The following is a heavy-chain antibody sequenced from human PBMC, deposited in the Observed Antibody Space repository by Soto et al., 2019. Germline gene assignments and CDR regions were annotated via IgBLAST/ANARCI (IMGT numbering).Heavy chain of an antibody. CDR1: GFTFSSYS. V-gene: IGHV3-48*01. D-gene: IGHD1-1*01. CDR3: ARSRYNDY. CDR2: ISSSGSSI. Sequence: EVWLVESGGGLVQPGGSQRLSCAASGFTFSSYSMNWVRQAPGKGLEWVSYISSSGSSISYTDSVKGRFTISRDNAKNSLYLQMNSLGAEDTALYYCARSRYNDYWGQGTLVTVSS. J-gene: IGHJ4*02.